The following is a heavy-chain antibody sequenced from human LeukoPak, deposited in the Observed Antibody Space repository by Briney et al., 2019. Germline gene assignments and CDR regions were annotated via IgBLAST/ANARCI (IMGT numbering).Heavy chain of an antibody. Sequence: PSETLSLTCTVSGGSISSYYWSWIRQPPGKGLEWIGYIYYSGYTNYKSSLKSRVTISVDTSKNQFSLKLSSVTAADTAVYYCARTTMVRGTYYMDVWGKGTTVTASS. D-gene: IGHD3-10*01. CDR1: GGSISSYY. V-gene: IGHV4-59*01. J-gene: IGHJ6*03. CDR2: IYYSGYT. CDR3: ARTTMVRGTYYMDV.